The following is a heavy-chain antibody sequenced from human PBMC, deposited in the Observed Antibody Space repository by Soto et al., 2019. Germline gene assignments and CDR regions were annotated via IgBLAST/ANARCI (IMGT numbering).Heavy chain of an antibody. V-gene: IGHV3-33*05. CDR1: GFILSNYA. CDR3: VRDGGDFDY. Sequence: QVQLVESGGGVVQPGRSLRLSCAASGFILSNYAIHWVRQAPGKGLEWVAIISYDGSKEYYADSVKGRLTISRDDSKNMVYLQMNSLRGEDTAVYYCVRDGGDFDYWGQGTLVTVSS. D-gene: IGHD2-15*01. CDR2: ISYDGSKE. J-gene: IGHJ4*02.